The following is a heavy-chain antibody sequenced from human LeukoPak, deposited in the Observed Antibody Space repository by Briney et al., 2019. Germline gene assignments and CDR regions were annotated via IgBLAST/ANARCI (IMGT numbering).Heavy chain of an antibody. Sequence: GRSLRLSCAPSGSSVSSYAISWVRQAPGKGLEWVSGISGSVGSTYYADSVKGRFTISRDNSKNTLYLPMNSLSPDDTAVYYCARSPTTRSYISGWYFVYWGQGTLVTVSS. D-gene: IGHD6-19*01. CDR3: ARSPTTRSYISGWYFVY. CDR2: ISGSVGST. V-gene: IGHV3-23*01. J-gene: IGHJ4*02. CDR1: GSSVSSYA.